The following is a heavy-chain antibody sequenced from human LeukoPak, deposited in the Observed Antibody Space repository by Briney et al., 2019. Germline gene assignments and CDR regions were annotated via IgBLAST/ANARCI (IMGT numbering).Heavy chain of an antibody. J-gene: IGHJ5*02. V-gene: IGHV4-59*08. CDR1: GGSISSYY. D-gene: IGHD5-12*01. CDR2: IYYSGST. Sequence: SETLSLTCTVSGGSISSYYWSWIRQPPGKGLEWIGYIYYSGSTNYNPSLKSRVTISVDTSKNQFSLKLSSVTAADTAVYFCVRYSGYLYYNWFDPWGQGTLVTVFS. CDR3: VRYSGYLYYNWFDP.